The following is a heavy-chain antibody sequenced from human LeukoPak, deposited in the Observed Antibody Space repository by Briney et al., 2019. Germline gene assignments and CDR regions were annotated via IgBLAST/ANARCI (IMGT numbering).Heavy chain of an antibody. CDR2: INHSGST. D-gene: IGHD2-2*01. V-gene: IGHV4-34*01. J-gene: IGHJ5*02. CDR3: ARLQYCSSTSCYYPFDP. CDR1: GGSFSGYY. Sequence: SETLSLTCAVYGGSFSGYYWSWIRQAPGKGLEWIGEINHSGSTNYSPSLKSRVTISVDTSKNQFSLKLASVTAADTAVYYCARLQYCSSTSCYYPFDPWGRGTLVTVSS.